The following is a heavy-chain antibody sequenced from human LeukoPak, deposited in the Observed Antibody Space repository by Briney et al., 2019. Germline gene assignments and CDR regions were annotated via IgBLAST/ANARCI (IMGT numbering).Heavy chain of an antibody. V-gene: IGHV4-39*01. J-gene: IGHJ5*02. CDR1: GGSISSSSYY. CDR2: IYYSGST. D-gene: IGHD3-10*01. CDR3: ARVYYYGSGSPPGYWFDP. Sequence: SETLSLTCTVPGGSISSSSYYRGWIRQPPGKGLEWIGIIYYSGSTYYTPSLKSRVTISVDTSKNQFSLKLSSVTAADTAVYYCARVYYYGSGSPPGYWFDPWGQGTLVTVSS.